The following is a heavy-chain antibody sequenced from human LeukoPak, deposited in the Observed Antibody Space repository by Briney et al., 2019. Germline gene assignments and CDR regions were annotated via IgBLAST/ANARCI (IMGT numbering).Heavy chain of an antibody. V-gene: IGHV3-23*01. CDR3: AKDGSGSYQGRYRYNWFDP. CDR2: ISGSGGST. D-gene: IGHD1-26*01. Sequence: PGGSLRLSCDASGFTFSSYAMSWVRQAPGKGLEWVSAISGSGGSTYYADSVKGRFTISRDNSKNTLYLQMNSLRAEDTAVYYCAKDGSGSYQGRYRYNWFDPWGQGTLVTVSS. J-gene: IGHJ5*02. CDR1: GFTFSSYA.